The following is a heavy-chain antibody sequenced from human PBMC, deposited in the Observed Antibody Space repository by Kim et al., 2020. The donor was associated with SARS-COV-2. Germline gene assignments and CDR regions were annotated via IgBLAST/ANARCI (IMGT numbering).Heavy chain of an antibody. CDR1: GFTFSSYG. D-gene: IGHD3-22*01. V-gene: IGHV3-30*18. CDR2: ISYDGSNK. J-gene: IGHJ3*02. Sequence: GGSLRLSCAASGFTFSSYGMHWVRQAPGKGLEWVAVISYDGSNKYYADSVKGRFTISRDNSKNTLYLQMNSLRAEDTAVYYCAKVPYYYDSSGLHDAFD. CDR3: AKVPYYYDSSGLHDAFD.